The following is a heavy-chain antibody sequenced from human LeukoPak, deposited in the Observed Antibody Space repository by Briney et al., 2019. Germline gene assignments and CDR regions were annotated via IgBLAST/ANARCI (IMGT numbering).Heavy chain of an antibody. CDR1: GYTFTSYG. CDR2: ISAYNGNT. Sequence: ASVKVSCKASGYTFTSYGISWVRQAPGQGLEWMGWISAYNGNTNYAQKLQGRVTMTTDTSTSTAYMELRSLRSEDTAVYYCARAIDGYNPFDYWGQGTLVTVSS. J-gene: IGHJ4*02. D-gene: IGHD5-24*01. CDR3: ARAIDGYNPFDY. V-gene: IGHV1-18*01.